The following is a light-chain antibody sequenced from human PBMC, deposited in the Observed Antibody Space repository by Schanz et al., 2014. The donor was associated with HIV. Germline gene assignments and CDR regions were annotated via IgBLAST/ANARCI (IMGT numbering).Light chain of an antibody. CDR3: SSYTSSSTWV. Sequence: QSALTQPASVSGSPGQSITLSCAGSSSDIGDDNYVSWYQQHAGAAPKLIIYDVNERPSGVPDRFSGSKSGNTASLTVSGLQAEDEADYYCSSYTSSSTWVFGGGTKLTVL. J-gene: IGLJ3*02. V-gene: IGLV2-14*03. CDR1: SSDIGDDNY. CDR2: DVN.